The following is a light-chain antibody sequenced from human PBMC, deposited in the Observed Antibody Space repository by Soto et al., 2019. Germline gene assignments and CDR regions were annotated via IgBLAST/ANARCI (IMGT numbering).Light chain of an antibody. CDR2: GSS. V-gene: IGKV3-20*01. Sequence: VLTQSAGTLSLYTGERATLSCRASQSVTSLYLAWYQQKPGQAPRLLIYGSSSRATGIPDRFSGSGSGTDFTLTISRLEPEDFGVYYCQQHGSSPWTFGQGTKVDIK. CDR3: QQHGSSPWT. J-gene: IGKJ1*01. CDR1: QSVTSLY.